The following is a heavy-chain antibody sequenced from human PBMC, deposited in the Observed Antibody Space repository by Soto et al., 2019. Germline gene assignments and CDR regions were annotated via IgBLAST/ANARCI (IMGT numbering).Heavy chain of an antibody. CDR1: GFTFSSYA. Sequence: GGSLRLSCAASGFTFSSYAMSWVRQAPGKGLEWVSAISGSGGSTYYADSVKGRFTISRDNSKNTLYLQMNSLRAEDTAVYYCAKYGGGSYSSGWYSINSFDYWGQGTLVTVSS. J-gene: IGHJ4*02. CDR3: AKYGGGSYSSGWYSINSFDY. D-gene: IGHD6-19*01. CDR2: ISGSGGST. V-gene: IGHV3-23*01.